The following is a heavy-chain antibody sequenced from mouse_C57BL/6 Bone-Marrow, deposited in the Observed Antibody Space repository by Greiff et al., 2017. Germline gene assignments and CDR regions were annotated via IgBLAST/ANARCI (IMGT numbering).Heavy chain of an antibody. V-gene: IGHV1-15*01. CDR3: TGDGLDY. J-gene: IGHJ2*01. CDR2: IDPETGGT. Sequence: VQLQQSGAELVRPGASVTLSCKASGYTFTDYGMHWVKQTPVHGLEWIGAIDPETGGTAYNQTFKGKAILTADKSSSTAYMELRSLTSEDSAVYYCTGDGLDYWGQGTTLTVSS. CDR1: GYTFTDYG. D-gene: IGHD1-1*01.